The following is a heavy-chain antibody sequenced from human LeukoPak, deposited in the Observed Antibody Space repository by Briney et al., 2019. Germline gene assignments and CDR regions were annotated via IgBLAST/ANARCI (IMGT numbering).Heavy chain of an antibody. J-gene: IGHJ6*03. CDR3: ARVGYDSSGSYYYYYYMDV. V-gene: IGHV4-59*01. D-gene: IGHD3-22*01. Sequence: SSETLSLTCTVSGGSISSYYWSWIRQPPGKGLEWIGYIYYSGSTNYNPSLKSRVTISVDTSKNQFSLKLSSVTAADTAVYYCARVGYDSSGSYYYYYYMDVWGKGTTVTISS. CDR2: IYYSGST. CDR1: GGSISSYY.